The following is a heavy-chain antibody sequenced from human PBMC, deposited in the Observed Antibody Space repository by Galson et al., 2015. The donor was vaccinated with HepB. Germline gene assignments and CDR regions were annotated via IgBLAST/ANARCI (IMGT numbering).Heavy chain of an antibody. V-gene: IGHV3-74*01. CDR1: EFTFSNYW. D-gene: IGHD2-8*02. J-gene: IGHJ3*02. Sequence: SLRLSCAASEFTFSNYWMHWVRQAPGKGLVWVSRINTDGSSTIYADSVKGRFTISRDNAKNILYLQMHSLRVEDTAVYYCARVYCTGGACYDTFDIWGQGTLVTVSS. CDR3: ARVYCTGGACYDTFDI. CDR2: INTDGSST.